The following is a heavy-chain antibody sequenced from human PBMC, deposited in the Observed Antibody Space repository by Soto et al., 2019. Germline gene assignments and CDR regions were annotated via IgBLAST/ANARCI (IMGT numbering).Heavy chain of an antibody. CDR3: AVSIAARYLDY. Sequence: QVQLQESGPGLVKPSQTLSLTCTVSGGSISSGDYYWGWIRQPPGKGLEWIGYIYYSGSSYYNPSLKSLVTISVDTSKNQSSLQLSSVTAADTAVYYCAVSIAARYLDYWGQGTLVTVSS. CDR1: GGSISSGDYY. CDR2: IYYSGSS. J-gene: IGHJ4*02. V-gene: IGHV4-30-4*01. D-gene: IGHD6-6*01.